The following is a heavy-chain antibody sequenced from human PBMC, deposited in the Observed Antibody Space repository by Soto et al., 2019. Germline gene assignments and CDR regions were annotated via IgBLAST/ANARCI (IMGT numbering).Heavy chain of an antibody. J-gene: IGHJ5*02. CDR3: ARHPERIAEIGWFDP. CDR2: ISSSSSTI. CDR1: GFTFSSYS. Sequence: EVQLVESGGGLVQPGGSLRLSCAASGFTFSSYSMNWVRQAPGKGLEWVSYISSSSSTIYYADSVKGRFTISRDNAKNSRYLQRNGLRAEDTAVYYCARHPERIAEIGWFDPWGQGALVTVSS. D-gene: IGHD6-13*01. V-gene: IGHV3-48*01.